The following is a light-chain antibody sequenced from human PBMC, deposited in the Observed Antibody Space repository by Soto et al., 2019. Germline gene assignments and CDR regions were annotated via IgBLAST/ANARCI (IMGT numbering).Light chain of an antibody. CDR3: QQYYTTPLT. CDR1: QSVLYSSNHQNY. V-gene: IGKV4-1*01. Sequence: DIVMTQSPDSLAVSLGERATINCKSSQSVLYSSNHQNYLAWYQQKPGQPPQLLIYWASTRESVVPDRFSGSGSGTDFTLTISSLQAEDVAVYYCQQYYTTPLTFGGGTKVEIK. J-gene: IGKJ4*01. CDR2: WAS.